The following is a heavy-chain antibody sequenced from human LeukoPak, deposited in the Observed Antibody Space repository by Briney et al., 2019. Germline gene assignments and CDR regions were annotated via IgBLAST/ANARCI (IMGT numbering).Heavy chain of an antibody. CDR2: INHSGST. CDR3: ARGREPLITMVRGVIYYFDY. D-gene: IGHD3-10*01. Sequence: SETLSLTCAVYGGSFSGYYWSWIRQPPGKGLEWIGEINHSGSTNYNPSLKSRVTISVDTSKNQFSLKLSSVTAADTAVYYCARGREPLITMVRGVIYYFDYWGQGTLVTVS. J-gene: IGHJ4*02. CDR1: GGSFSGYY. V-gene: IGHV4-34*01.